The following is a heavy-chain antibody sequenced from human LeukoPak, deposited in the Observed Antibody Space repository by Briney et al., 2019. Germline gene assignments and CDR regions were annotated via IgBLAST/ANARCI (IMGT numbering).Heavy chain of an antibody. CDR3: TRGSYGDYGY. CDR2: ISSGSSYI. D-gene: IGHD4-17*01. CDR1: GFTFSSYN. V-gene: IGHV3-21*01. J-gene: IGHJ4*02. Sequence: GGSLRLSCAASGFTFSSYNMNWVRQAPGKGLEWVSSISSGSSYIYYADSVKGRFTISRDNAKNSLYLQMNSLRAEDTALYYCTRGSYGDYGYWGQGTLVTVSS.